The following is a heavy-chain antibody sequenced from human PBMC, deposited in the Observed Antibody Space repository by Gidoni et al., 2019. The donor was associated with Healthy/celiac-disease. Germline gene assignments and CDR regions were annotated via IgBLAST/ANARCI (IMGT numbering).Heavy chain of an antibody. CDR2: IYYSGST. CDR3: ARVPLGRDAFDI. CDR1: GGSISSSSYY. J-gene: IGHJ3*02. D-gene: IGHD3-16*02. V-gene: IGHV4-39*01. Sequence: QLQLQESGPGLVKPSETLSLTCTVSGGSISSSSYYWGWIRQPPGKGLEWIGSIYYSGSTYYNPSLKSRVTISVDTSKNQFSLKLSSVTAADTAVYYCARVPLGRDAFDIWGQGTMVTVSS.